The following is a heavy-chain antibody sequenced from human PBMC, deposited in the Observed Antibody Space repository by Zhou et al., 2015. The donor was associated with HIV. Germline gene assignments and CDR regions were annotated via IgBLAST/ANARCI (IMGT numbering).Heavy chain of an antibody. Sequence: EVQLVESGGGLEQPGKSLRLSCTASGFTFDDYAMHWVRQAPGKGLEWVSGISWNSGSKAYADSVRGRFTISRDNAKNSLYLQMNSLRPDDMALYYCAKDNNVKGNFGSAFDSWGQGTMVSVSA. V-gene: IGHV3-9*03. J-gene: IGHJ3*02. CDR2: ISWNSGSK. CDR1: GFTFDDYA. CDR3: AKDNNVKGNFGSAFDS. D-gene: IGHD3-16*01.